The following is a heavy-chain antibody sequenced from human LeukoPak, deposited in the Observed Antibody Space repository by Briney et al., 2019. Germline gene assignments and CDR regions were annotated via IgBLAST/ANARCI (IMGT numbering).Heavy chain of an antibody. CDR3: ARLRKGYQLLPGLMDV. D-gene: IGHD2-2*01. J-gene: IGHJ6*03. V-gene: IGHV5-51*01. CDR2: IFPGDSDT. CDR1: GYSFTSYW. Sequence: GESLKISCKGSGYSFTSYWIGWVRQMPGKGLEWMGIIFPGDSDTRYSPSFQGQVTISADKSISTAYLQWSSLKASDTAMYYCARLRKGYQLLPGLMDVWGKGTTVTISS.